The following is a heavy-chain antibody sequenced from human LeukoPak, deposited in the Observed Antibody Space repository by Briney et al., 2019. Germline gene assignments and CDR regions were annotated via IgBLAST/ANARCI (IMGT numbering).Heavy chain of an antibody. Sequence: ASVKVSFKASGYTFTGYYMHWVRQAPGQGLEWMGRINPNSDGTNYAQRFQGRVTMTRDTSISTAYMELSRLRSDDTAVYYCTRVVEVANGPLLDPWGQGTLVTVSS. CDR1: GYTFTGYY. J-gene: IGHJ5*02. D-gene: IGHD2-15*01. CDR3: TRVVEVANGPLLDP. CDR2: INPNSDGT. V-gene: IGHV1-2*06.